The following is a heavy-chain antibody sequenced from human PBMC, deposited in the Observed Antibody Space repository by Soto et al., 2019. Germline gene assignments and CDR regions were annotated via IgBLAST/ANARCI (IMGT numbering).Heavy chain of an antibody. D-gene: IGHD1-26*01. V-gene: IGHV1-18*01. CDR3: AGEGGGGSPVDY. CDR1: GYTFTSYG. Sequence: QVQLVQSGAEVKKPGASVKVSCKASGYTFTSYGISWVRQAPGQGLEWMGWISAYNGNTNYAQKLQGRVTMTTDTSTGTGYMGVGSLRSYDTAVYYCAGEGGGGSPVDYWGQGTLVTVSS. CDR2: ISAYNGNT. J-gene: IGHJ4*02.